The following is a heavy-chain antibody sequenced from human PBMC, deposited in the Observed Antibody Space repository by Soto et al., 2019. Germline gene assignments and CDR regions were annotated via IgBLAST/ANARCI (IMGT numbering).Heavy chain of an antibody. CDR3: ARRSLVGATPGYFDY. Sequence: SVKVSCKASGGTFSSYAISWVRQAPGQGLEWMGGTIPIFGTANYAQKFQGRVTITADESTSTAYMELSSLRSEDTAVYYCARRSLVGATPGYFDYWGQGTLVTVSS. CDR1: GGTFSSYA. CDR2: TIPIFGTA. D-gene: IGHD1-26*01. J-gene: IGHJ4*02. V-gene: IGHV1-69*13.